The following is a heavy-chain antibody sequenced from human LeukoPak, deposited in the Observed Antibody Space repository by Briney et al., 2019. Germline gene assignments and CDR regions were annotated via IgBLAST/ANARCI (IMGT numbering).Heavy chain of an antibody. CDR3: ARDWPKGDYYYYMDV. J-gene: IGHJ6*03. D-gene: IGHD3-16*01. CDR1: GFTFSSYS. CDR2: ISSSSSYI. Sequence: RGSLRLSCAASGFTFSSYSMNWVRQAPGKGLEWVTSISSSSSYIYYADSVKGRFTIPRDNAKNSLYLQMNSLRAEDTAVYYCARDWPKGDYYYYMDVWGKGTTVTVSS. V-gene: IGHV3-21*01.